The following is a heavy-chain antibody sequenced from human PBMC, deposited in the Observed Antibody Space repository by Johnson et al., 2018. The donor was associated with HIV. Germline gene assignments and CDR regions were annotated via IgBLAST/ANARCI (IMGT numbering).Heavy chain of an antibody. CDR3: ARAIVTPDEVACDI. CDR1: GFTVSSNY. Sequence: EVQLVESGGGLVQPGGSLRLSCAASGFTVSSNYMSWVRQAPGKGLEWVSIIYSGGRAYYADSVKGRFIISRDNSKNTLYLQINSLRAEDTAVYYCARAIVTPDEVACDIWGQGTLVTVSS. D-gene: IGHD5-18*01. CDR2: IYSGGRA. J-gene: IGHJ3*02. V-gene: IGHV3-66*01.